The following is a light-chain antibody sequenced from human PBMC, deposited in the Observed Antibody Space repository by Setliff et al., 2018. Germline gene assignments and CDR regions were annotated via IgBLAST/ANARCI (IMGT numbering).Light chain of an antibody. CDR3: LSYTSKSTHAL. V-gene: IGLV2-14*03. J-gene: IGLJ2*01. CDR2: EVT. Sequence: QSALTQPASVSGSPGQSITISCTGPSSDIGGYNYVSWYQQHPGKAPKLMIYEVTKRPSGVSDRFSGSKSGNTASLTISGLQAEDEADYYCLSYTSKSTHALFAGGTQLTVL. CDR1: SSDIGGYNY.